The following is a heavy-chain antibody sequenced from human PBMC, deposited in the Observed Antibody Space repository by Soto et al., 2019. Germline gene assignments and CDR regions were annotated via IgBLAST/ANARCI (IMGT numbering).Heavy chain of an antibody. D-gene: IGHD3-10*01. CDR2: IFGSGTT. Sequence: SETLSLTCSVSGDSISGYYWSWIRQPPGKGLEWIGYIFGSGTTNYESSLKSRVIISLDTSRNQFSLKLTSVTAGDSAIYYCSSRPAGDTWVPSFDLWGKRILVTGSS. J-gene: IGHJ4*02. CDR3: SSRPAGDTWVPSFDL. V-gene: IGHV4-59*01. CDR1: GDSISGYY.